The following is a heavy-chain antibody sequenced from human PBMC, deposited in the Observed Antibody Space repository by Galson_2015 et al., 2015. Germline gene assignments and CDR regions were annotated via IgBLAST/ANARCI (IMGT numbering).Heavy chain of an antibody. CDR3: ARDKVDSSSWYRGNGDAFDI. D-gene: IGHD6-13*01. Sequence: CAISGDSVSSNSAAWNWIRQSPSRGLEWLGRTYYRSKWYNDYAVSVKSRITINPDTSKNQFSLQLNSVTPEDTAVYYCARDKVDSSSWYRGNGDAFDIWGQGTMVTVSS. J-gene: IGHJ3*02. CDR2: TYYRSKWYN. CDR1: GDSVSSNSAA. V-gene: IGHV6-1*01.